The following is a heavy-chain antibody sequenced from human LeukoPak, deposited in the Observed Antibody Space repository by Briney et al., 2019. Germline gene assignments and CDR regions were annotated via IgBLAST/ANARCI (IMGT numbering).Heavy chain of an antibody. CDR3: ARVEVPAAYYYYYYHDMDV. V-gene: IGHV4-4*08. CDR1: GASISTYY. J-gene: IGHJ6*02. Sequence: SETLSLTCTVSGASISTYYWSWIRQPPGKGLEWIGYIYTTRSTNYNPSLKSRVTISIDTSKSQFSLKLRSATAADTAVYYCARVEVPAAYYYYYYHDMDVWGQGTTVTVSS. D-gene: IGHD2-2*01. CDR2: IYTTRST.